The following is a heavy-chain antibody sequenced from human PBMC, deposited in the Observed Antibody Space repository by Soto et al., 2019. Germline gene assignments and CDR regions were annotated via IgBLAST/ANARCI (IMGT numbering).Heavy chain of an antibody. V-gene: IGHV3-21*01. D-gene: IGHD3-3*01. CDR3: ARDTPYRPYYDFWSGLITAQGDYYMDV. J-gene: IGHJ6*03. CDR2: ISSSSSYI. Sequence: GGSLRLSCAASGFTFSSYSMNWVRQAPGKGLEWVSSISSSSSYIYYADSVKGRFTISRDNAKNSLYLQMNSLRAEDTAVYYCARDTPYRPYYDFWSGLITAQGDYYMDVWGKGTTVTVSS. CDR1: GFTFSSYS.